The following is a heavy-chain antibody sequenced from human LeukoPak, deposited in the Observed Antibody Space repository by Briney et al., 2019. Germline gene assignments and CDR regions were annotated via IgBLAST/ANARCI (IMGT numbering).Heavy chain of an antibody. Sequence: ASVKVSCKASGGTFSSYAISWVRQAPGQGLEWMGGIIPIFGTANYAQKFQGRVFMTRDTSTSTVYMELSSLKSEDTAVYYCARVRDGYNDAYDIWGQGTMVTVSS. J-gene: IGHJ3*02. V-gene: IGHV1-69*05. CDR1: GGTFSSYA. CDR3: ARVRDGYNDAYDI. D-gene: IGHD5-24*01. CDR2: IIPIFGTA.